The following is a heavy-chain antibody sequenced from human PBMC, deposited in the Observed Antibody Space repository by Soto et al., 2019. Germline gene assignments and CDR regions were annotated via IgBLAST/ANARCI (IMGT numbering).Heavy chain of an antibody. CDR2: VNVGNGDT. D-gene: IGHD7-27*01. J-gene: IGHJ4*02. CDR3: ATLNWGAFDY. V-gene: IGHV1-3*01. CDR1: GFTFSSFP. Sequence: QVQLVQSEAEVKKPGASVKVSCKGSGFTFSSFPIHWVRQAPGQRLEWMGWVNVGNGDTRYSPNFQDRVTISRDPSASTVYMNLSSLRSEDTAVFYCATLNWGAFDYWGQGTLVTVSS.